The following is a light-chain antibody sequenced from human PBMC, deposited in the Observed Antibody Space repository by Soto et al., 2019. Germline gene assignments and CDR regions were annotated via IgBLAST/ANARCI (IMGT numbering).Light chain of an antibody. CDR1: SSNIGAGYD. CDR3: SSYAGSNTDYV. V-gene: IGLV1-40*01. CDR2: GNS. J-gene: IGLJ1*01. Sequence: QSALTQPPSVSGAPGQRVTISCTGSSSNIGAGYDVHWYQQLPGTAPKLLIYGNSKRPSGVPDRFSGSKSGNTASLTVSGLQAEDEADYYCSSYAGSNTDYVFGTGTKVTVL.